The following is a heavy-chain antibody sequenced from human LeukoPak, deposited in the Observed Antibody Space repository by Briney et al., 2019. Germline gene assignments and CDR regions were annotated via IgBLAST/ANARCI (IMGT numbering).Heavy chain of an antibody. D-gene: IGHD3-10*01. V-gene: IGHV4-34*01. CDR1: GGSFSGYY. J-gene: IGHJ3*02. CDR2: INHSGST. Sequence: SETLSLTCAVYGGSFSGYYWSSIRQPPGKGLQWIGEINHSGSTNYNPSLKSRVTISVDTSKNQFSLKLSSVTAADTAVYYCARVRKMVRGVIRAFDIWGQGTMVTVSS. CDR3: ARVRKMVRGVIRAFDI.